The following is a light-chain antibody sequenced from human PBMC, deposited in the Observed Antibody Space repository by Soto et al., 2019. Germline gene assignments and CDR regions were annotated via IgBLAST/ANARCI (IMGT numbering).Light chain of an antibody. V-gene: IGKV2-28*01. J-gene: IGKJ2*01. Sequence: EIVMTQSPLSLPVTPGEPASISCRSSQSLLHNNGQTFLDWYLQKPGQSPQLLVFLASNRPSGVPDRFSGSGSGTDFALKISRVEAEDVGVYYCMQTLETLHTFGQGTKLDIK. CDR1: QSLLHNNGQTF. CDR3: MQTLETLHT. CDR2: LAS.